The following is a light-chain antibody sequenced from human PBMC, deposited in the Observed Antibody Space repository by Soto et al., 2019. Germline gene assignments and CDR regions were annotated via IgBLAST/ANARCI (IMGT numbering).Light chain of an antibody. Sequence: IVLTQSQGTLSLSPGERATLSCRASQSLGRDYLAWYQQKPGQAPRLLIYGTFFRATAIPDRFSGSGSGTDFTLTINRLEPEDFAVYYCQQYGRSSSAFGQGTKLEIK. CDR3: QQYGRSSSA. CDR2: GTF. V-gene: IGKV3-20*01. J-gene: IGKJ2*01. CDR1: QSLGRDY.